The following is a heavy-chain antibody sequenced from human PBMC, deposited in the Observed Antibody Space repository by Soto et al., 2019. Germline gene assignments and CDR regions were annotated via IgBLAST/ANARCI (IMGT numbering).Heavy chain of an antibody. CDR2: IGGTSGST. Sequence: PGGSLRLSCAASGFTFNHFAMGWVRQAPGKGLEWVSTIGGTSGSTYYADSVKGRFTISRDNSKNTLYLQLNSLRAEDTAVYYCANSRGDGYFDLWGRGTLVTVSS. V-gene: IGHV3-23*01. CDR3: ANSRGDGYFDL. CDR1: GFTFNHFA. D-gene: IGHD7-27*01. J-gene: IGHJ2*01.